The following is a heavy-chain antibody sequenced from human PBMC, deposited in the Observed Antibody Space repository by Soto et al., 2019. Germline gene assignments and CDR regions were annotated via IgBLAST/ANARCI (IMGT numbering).Heavy chain of an antibody. CDR2: ISGSGRNT. J-gene: IGHJ1*01. CDR1: RFTFSSNG. Sequence: QPGGSPRLSCATSRFTFSSNGMSWVRQAPGKGLEWVSGISGSGRNTYYADSVKGRFTISRDNAKNTLYLQMNSLRGEDTAVYYCAIYFVSGSCFPSDVCTSRAQGSPVIGS. D-gene: IGHD2-15*01. CDR3: AIYFVSGSCFPSDVCTS. V-gene: IGHV3-23*01.